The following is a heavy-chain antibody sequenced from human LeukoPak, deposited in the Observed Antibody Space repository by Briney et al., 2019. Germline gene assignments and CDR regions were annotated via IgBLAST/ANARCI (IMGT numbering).Heavy chain of an antibody. J-gene: IGHJ1*01. CDR3: ARGLRDSSGREYFQH. CDR1: GYTFTSHD. V-gene: IGHV1-8*01. D-gene: IGHD3-22*01. Sequence: VASVKVSCKASGYTFTSHDINWVRQATGQELEWMGWMNPNSGNTGYAQKFQGRVTMTRNTSISTAYMELSSLRSEDTAVYYCARGLRDSSGREYFQHWGQGTLVTVSS. CDR2: MNPNSGNT.